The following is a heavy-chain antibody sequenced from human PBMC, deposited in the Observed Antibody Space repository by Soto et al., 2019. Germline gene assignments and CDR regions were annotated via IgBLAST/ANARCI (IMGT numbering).Heavy chain of an antibody. D-gene: IGHD2-2*01. Sequence: SETLSLTCTVSGGSISSGDYYWSWIRRPPGKGLEWIGYIYYSGSTYYNPSLKSRVTISVDTSKNQFSLKLSSVTAADTAVYYCARDIVLVPAATEDIWGQGTMVTVSS. CDR2: IYYSGST. J-gene: IGHJ3*02. V-gene: IGHV4-30-4*01. CDR3: ARDIVLVPAATEDI. CDR1: GGSISSGDYY.